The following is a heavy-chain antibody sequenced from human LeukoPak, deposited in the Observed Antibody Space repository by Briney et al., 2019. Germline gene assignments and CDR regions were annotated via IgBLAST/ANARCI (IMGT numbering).Heavy chain of an antibody. CDR2: IYTSGST. J-gene: IGHJ4*02. CDR3: ARGLSDFGVV. CDR1: GGSLSSGSYY. D-gene: IGHD3-3*01. Sequence: SQTLSLTCTVSGGSLSSGSYYWSWIRQPAGKGLEWIGRIYTSGSTNYNPSLKSRVTISVDTSKNQFSLKLSSVTAADTAVYYCARGLSDFGVVWGQGTLVTVSS. V-gene: IGHV4-61*02.